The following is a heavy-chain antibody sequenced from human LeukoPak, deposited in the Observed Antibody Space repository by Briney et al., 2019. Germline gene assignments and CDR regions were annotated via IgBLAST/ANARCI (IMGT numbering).Heavy chain of an antibody. V-gene: IGHV1-18*01. Sequence: GASVKVSCKASGYTFTSYGIRWVRQAPGQGLEWMGWISAYNGNTNYAQKLQGRVTMTTDTSTSTAYMELRSLRSDDTAVYYCARVKLRVHGDYTNWFDPWGQGTLVTVSS. CDR3: ARVKLRVHGDYTNWFDP. CDR2: ISAYNGNT. CDR1: GYTFTSYG. D-gene: IGHD4-17*01. J-gene: IGHJ5*02.